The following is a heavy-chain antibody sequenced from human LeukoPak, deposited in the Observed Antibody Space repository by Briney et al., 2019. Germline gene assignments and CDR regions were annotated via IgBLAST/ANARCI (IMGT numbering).Heavy chain of an antibody. CDR1: GFTFGNYA. Sequence: PGGSLRLSCATSGFTFGNYAMSWFRQAPVKGLEWIGSIRNKGDGGTTEYAASVRGRFIISRDDSKSIAYLQVDSLKTEDTAVYFCARGGYQFEHWGQGTLVTVSS. V-gene: IGHV3-49*03. D-gene: IGHD3-16*02. J-gene: IGHJ1*01. CDR2: IRNKGDGGTT. CDR3: ARGGYQFEH.